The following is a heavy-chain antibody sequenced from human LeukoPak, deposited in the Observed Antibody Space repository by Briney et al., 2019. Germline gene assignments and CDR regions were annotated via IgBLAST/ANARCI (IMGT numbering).Heavy chain of an antibody. Sequence: PGGSLRLSCAASGFTFSSYGMHWVRQAPGKGLEWVAVISYDGSNKYYADSVKGRFTISRDNSKNTLYLQMNSLRAEDTAVYYCAKRSGRTYTMRGSYYDYWGQGTLVIVSS. CDR1: GFTFSSYG. D-gene: IGHD3-3*01. CDR2: ISYDGSNK. CDR3: AKRSGRTYTMRGSYYDY. V-gene: IGHV3-30*18. J-gene: IGHJ4*02.